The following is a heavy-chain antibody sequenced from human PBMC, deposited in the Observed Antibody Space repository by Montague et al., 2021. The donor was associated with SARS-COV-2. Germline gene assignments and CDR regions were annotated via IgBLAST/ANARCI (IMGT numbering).Heavy chain of an antibody. CDR3: ARHYSGSGSYYWGEFDY. Sequence: SETLSLTCTVSGGSISSSSYYWGWIRQPPGKGLEWLGNIYYSGSTYYNPSLKSQVTISVDTSKNQLSLKLSSVTAADTAVYYCARHYSGSGSYYWGEFDYWGQGTLVTVSS. D-gene: IGHD3-10*01. J-gene: IGHJ4*02. V-gene: IGHV4-39*01. CDR1: GGSISSSSYY. CDR2: IYYSGST.